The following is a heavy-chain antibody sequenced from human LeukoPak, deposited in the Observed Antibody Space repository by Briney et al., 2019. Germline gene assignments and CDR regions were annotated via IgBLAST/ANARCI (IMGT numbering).Heavy chain of an antibody. CDR3: ARGNYYDSSGYYSNYYYYYMDV. Sequence: GGSLRLSCAASGFTFSSYGMSWVRQAPGKGLEWVSAISGSGGSTYYADSVKGRFTISRDNSKNTLYLQMNSLRAEDTAVYYCARGNYYDSSGYYSNYYYYYMDVWGKGTTVTVSS. D-gene: IGHD3-22*01. CDR1: GFTFSSYG. CDR2: ISGSGGST. J-gene: IGHJ6*03. V-gene: IGHV3-23*01.